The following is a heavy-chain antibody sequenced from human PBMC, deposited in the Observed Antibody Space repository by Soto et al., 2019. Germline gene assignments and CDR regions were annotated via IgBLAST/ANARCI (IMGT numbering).Heavy chain of an antibody. CDR3: AKDLQSYGDYDYYCYGMDV. J-gene: IGHJ6*02. D-gene: IGHD4-17*01. CDR2: ISYDGTNK. CDR1: GFTFSTSG. Sequence: QVQLVESGGGEVQPGRSLTISCAASGFTFSTSGMHWVRQTPGKGLGWGAVISYDGTNKFYSDSVKGRFTISRDNFKNTLTLQMNSLRADDTAVYSCAKDLQSYGDYDYYCYGMDVWGLGTRVTVSS. V-gene: IGHV3-30*18.